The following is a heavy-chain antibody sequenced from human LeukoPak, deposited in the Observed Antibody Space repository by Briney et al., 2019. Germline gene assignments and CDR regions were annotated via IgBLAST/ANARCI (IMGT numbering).Heavy chain of an antibody. CDR1: GGTFSRYA. CDR3: ARVYDYVDSYYYYYGMDV. D-gene: IGHD4-17*01. CDR2: INPIFGST. Sequence: SVKVSCKASGGTFSRYAVNWVRQAPGQGLEWMGGINPIFGSTHYAQKFQGRVTITADESTSTAYMELSSLRSEDTAVYYCARVYDYVDSYYYYYGMDVWGQGTTVTVSS. V-gene: IGHV1-69*13. J-gene: IGHJ6*02.